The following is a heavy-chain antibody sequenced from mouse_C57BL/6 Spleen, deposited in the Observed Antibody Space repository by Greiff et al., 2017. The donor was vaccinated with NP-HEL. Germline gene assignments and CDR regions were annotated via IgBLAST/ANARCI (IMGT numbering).Heavy chain of an antibody. CDR3: ARSLYSNYVAWVAY. V-gene: IGHV1-64*01. J-gene: IGHJ3*01. Sequence: QVQLQQSGAELVKPGASVKLSCKASGYTFTSYWMHWVKQRPGQGLEWIGMIHPNSGSTNYNEKFKSKATLTVDKSSSTAYMQLRSLTSEDSAVYYCARSLYSNYVAWVAYWGQGTLVTVSA. CDR2: IHPNSGST. D-gene: IGHD2-5*01. CDR1: GYTFTSYW.